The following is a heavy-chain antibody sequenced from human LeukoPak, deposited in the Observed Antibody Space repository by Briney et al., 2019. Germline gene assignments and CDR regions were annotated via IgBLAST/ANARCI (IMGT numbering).Heavy chain of an antibody. V-gene: IGHV1-2*02. CDR2: INPNSGGT. Sequence: ASVEVSCKASGYTFTGYYMHWVRQAPGQGLEWMGWINPNSGGTNYAQKFQGRVTMTRDTSISTAYMELSRLRSDDTAVYYCARGSYYYDSSGYYYRTLIDYWGQGTLVTVSS. CDR1: GYTFTGYY. CDR3: ARGSYYYDSSGYYYRTLIDY. J-gene: IGHJ4*02. D-gene: IGHD3-22*01.